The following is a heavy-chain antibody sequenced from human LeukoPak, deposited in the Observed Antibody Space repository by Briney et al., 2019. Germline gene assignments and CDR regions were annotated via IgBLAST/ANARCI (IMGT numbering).Heavy chain of an antibody. Sequence: SETLSLTCTVSGASISSYYWRWIRQPPGKGLEWIGYIYYSGSTNYNPSLKSRVTISVDTSKKQFSLKLSSVTAADTAVYYCARLKAVAGTSDWFDPWGQGTLVTVST. CDR1: GASISSYY. CDR2: IYYSGST. D-gene: IGHD6-13*01. V-gene: IGHV4-59*08. J-gene: IGHJ5*02. CDR3: ARLKAVAGTSDWFDP.